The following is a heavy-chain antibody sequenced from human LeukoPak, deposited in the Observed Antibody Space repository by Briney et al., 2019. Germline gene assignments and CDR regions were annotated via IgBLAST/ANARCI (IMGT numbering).Heavy chain of an antibody. CDR1: GFTFSDYY. D-gene: IGHD4-17*01. CDR3: AKDAKVPIHMTTVTTTWFDP. Sequence: PGGSLRLSCAASGFTFSDYYMSWIRQAPGKGLEWVSYISSSGSTIYYADSVKGRFTISRDNAKNSLYLQMNSLRAEDTAVYYCAKDAKVPIHMTTVTTTWFDPWGQGTLVTVSS. V-gene: IGHV3-11*01. CDR2: ISSSGSTI. J-gene: IGHJ5*02.